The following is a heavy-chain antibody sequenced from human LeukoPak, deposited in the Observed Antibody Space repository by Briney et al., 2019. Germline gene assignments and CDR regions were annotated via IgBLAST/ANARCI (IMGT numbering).Heavy chain of an antibody. CDR3: AKAYRPAAFDY. CDR2: ISGSGGST. V-gene: IGHV3-23*01. J-gene: IGHJ4*02. D-gene: IGHD2-2*01. Sequence: KGLEWVSAISGSGGSTYYADSVKGRFTISRDNSKNTLYLQMNSLRAEDTAVYYCAKAYRPAAFDYWGQGTLVTVSS.